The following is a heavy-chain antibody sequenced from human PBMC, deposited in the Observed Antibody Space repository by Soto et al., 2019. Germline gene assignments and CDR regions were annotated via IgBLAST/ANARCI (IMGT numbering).Heavy chain of an antibody. Sequence: GGSLRLSCAASGFSFSHYAMHWVRQPPGKGLEWVALISYDGDNQYFTDSVRGRFTISRDNSKTTVYLEMNSLRLDDTATYYCVSPHSDSSNTFDLWGQGTLVTVSS. V-gene: IGHV3-30-3*01. CDR1: GFSFSHYA. CDR3: VSPHSDSSNTFDL. CDR2: ISYDGDNQ. D-gene: IGHD3-22*01. J-gene: IGHJ5*02.